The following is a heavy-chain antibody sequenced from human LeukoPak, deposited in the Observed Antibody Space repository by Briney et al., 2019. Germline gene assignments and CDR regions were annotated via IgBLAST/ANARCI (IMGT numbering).Heavy chain of an antibody. CDR2: IYFSGSS. CDR1: GDSMNNYY. J-gene: IGHJ6*02. V-gene: IGHV4-59*01. CDR3: AGDQEGYYGMDL. Sequence: SETLSLTCTVSGDSMNNYYWTWIRQSPGKALGWIGHIYFSGSSNYNPSLKSRITISLDTSKNRFSLTLRSVTAADTAVYYCAGDQEGYYGMDLWGQGTTVTVSS.